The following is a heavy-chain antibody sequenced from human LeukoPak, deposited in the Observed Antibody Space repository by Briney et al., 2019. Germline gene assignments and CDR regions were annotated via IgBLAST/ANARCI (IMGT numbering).Heavy chain of an antibody. V-gene: IGHV4-59*01. CDR1: GGSISSYY. CDR3: ARSDRDRGYYFDY. D-gene: IGHD1-14*01. Sequence: SETLSLTCTVSGGSISSYYWSWIRQPPGKGLEWIGCIHYSGSTNYNPSLKSRVTISVDTSKNEFSLKLRSVTAADTAVYYCARSDRDRGYYFDYWGQGTLVTVSS. CDR2: IHYSGST. J-gene: IGHJ4*02.